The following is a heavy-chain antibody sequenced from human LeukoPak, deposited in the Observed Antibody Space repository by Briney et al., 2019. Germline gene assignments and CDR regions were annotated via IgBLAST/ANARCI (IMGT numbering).Heavy chain of an antibody. D-gene: IGHD3-16*01. Sequence: PSETLSLTCTVSGGSISSYYWSWIRQPPGKGLEWLGYIYYSGSTNYNPSLKSRVTISVDTSKNHFSLKLSSVTAADTAVYYCARGARGYDEYFDYWGQGTLVTVSS. CDR3: ARGARGYDEYFDY. CDR1: GGSISSYY. CDR2: IYYSGST. J-gene: IGHJ4*02. V-gene: IGHV4-59*01.